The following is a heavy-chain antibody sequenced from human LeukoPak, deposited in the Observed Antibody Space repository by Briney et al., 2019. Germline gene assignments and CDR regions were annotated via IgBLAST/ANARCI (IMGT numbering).Heavy chain of an antibody. V-gene: IGHV4-30-4*08. CDR2: IYYSGST. CDR1: GGSISSGGYS. D-gene: IGHD6-13*01. Sequence: SETLSLTCAVSGGSISSGGYSWSWIRQPPGKGLEWIGYIYYSGSTYDNPSLKSRVTISVDTSKNQLSLKLNSVTAADTAVYYCGRVSAAGASRYFDCWGQGTLVTVSS. J-gene: IGHJ4*02. CDR3: GRVSAAGASRYFDC.